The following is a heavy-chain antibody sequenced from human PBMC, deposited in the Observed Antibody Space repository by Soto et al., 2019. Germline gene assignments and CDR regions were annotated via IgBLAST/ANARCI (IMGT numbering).Heavy chain of an antibody. Sequence: EVQLVESGGALVKPGGSLRLSCTASGFTFNTYTLNWVRQAPGKGLEWVSSITYSSYIYYADSVRGRFTISRDNAKNSLYLQMDSLRADDTAVYYCARGARPHPTYYYSMDVW. CDR1: GFTFNTYT. J-gene: IGHJ6*01. CDR2: ITYSSYI. V-gene: IGHV3-21*01. CDR3: ARGARPHPTYYYSMDV. D-gene: IGHD6-6*01.